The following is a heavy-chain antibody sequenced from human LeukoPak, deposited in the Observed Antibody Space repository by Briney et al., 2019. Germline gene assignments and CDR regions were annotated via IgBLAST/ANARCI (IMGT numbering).Heavy chain of an antibody. J-gene: IGHJ4*02. Sequence: VASVKVSCKASGYTFTSYAMHWVRQAPGQRLEWMGWINAGNGNTKYSQKFQGRVTITRDTSASTAYMELSSLRSDDTAVYYCARDVLRWLRTCLGYWGQGTLVTVSS. D-gene: IGHD5-24*01. V-gene: IGHV1-3*01. CDR1: GYTFTSYA. CDR2: INAGNGNT. CDR3: ARDVLRWLRTCLGY.